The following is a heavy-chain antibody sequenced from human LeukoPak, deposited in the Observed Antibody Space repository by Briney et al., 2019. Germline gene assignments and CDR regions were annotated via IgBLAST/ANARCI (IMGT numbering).Heavy chain of an antibody. CDR3: ARGIAYSSSSARGYNYYYYGMDV. D-gene: IGHD6-6*01. CDR1: GGTFSSYA. J-gene: IGHJ6*02. V-gene: IGHV1-69*04. Sequence: GASVNVSCKASGGTFSSYAISWVRQAPRQGLEWMGRIIPMVGIANYVQKFQGRLTITADKSTSTAYMELSSLRSEDTAVYYCARGIAYSSSSARGYNYYYYGMDVWGQGTTVTVSS. CDR2: IIPMVGIA.